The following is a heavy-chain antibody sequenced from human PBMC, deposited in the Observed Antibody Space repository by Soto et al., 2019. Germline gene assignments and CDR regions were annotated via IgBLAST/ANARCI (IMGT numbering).Heavy chain of an antibody. CDR1: GYSFTGYW. D-gene: IGHD1-26*01. CDR2: IYPGDSDT. Sequence: PGESLKISCKGSGYSFTGYWIGWVRQMPGKGLEWMGIIYPGDSDTRYSPSFQGQVTISADKSISTAYLQWSSLKASDTAMYYCARVGVAQYYYYGMDVWGQGTTVTVSS. J-gene: IGHJ6*02. CDR3: ARVGVAQYYYYGMDV. V-gene: IGHV5-51*01.